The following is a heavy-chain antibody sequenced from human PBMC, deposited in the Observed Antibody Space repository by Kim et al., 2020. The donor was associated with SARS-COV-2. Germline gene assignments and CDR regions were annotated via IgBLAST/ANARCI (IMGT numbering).Heavy chain of an antibody. D-gene: IGHD3-16*02. Sequence: YTSGSNNYNPSLQGRVTMSVDMSKNQFSLKLSSVTAADTAVYYCASALGHWGQGTLVTVSS. CDR3: ASALGH. V-gene: IGHV4-4*07. CDR2: YTSGSN. J-gene: IGHJ4*02.